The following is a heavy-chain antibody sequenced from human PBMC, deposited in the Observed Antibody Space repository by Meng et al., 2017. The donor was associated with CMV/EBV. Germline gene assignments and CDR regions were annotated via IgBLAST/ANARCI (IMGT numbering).Heavy chain of an antibody. CDR1: GYTFTSYG. CDR2: ISAYNGNT. J-gene: IGHJ4*02. D-gene: IGHD2-15*01. CDR3: ARDPAWSVITPRRGFDY. V-gene: IGHV1-18*01. Sequence: QVPRVQSGAEVKKPGASVKVSCKASGYTFTSYGISWVRQAPGQGLEWMGWISAYNGNTNYAQKLQGRVTMTTDTSTSTAYMELRSLRSDDTAVYYCARDPAWSVITPRRGFDYWGQGTLVTVSS.